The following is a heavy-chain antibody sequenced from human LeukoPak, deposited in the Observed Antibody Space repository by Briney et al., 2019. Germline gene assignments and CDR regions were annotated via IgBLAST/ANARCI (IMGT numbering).Heavy chain of an antibody. CDR3: AGTYYYDSSGYYPAFDY. V-gene: IGHV1-3*01. CDR2: INAGNGNT. D-gene: IGHD3-22*01. Sequence: ASVKVSCKASGYTFTSYAMHWVRQAPGQRLEWMGWINAGNGNTKYSQKFQGRVTITRDTSASRAYMELSSLRSEDTAVYYCAGTYYYDSSGYYPAFDYWGQGTLVTVSS. CDR1: GYTFTSYA. J-gene: IGHJ4*02.